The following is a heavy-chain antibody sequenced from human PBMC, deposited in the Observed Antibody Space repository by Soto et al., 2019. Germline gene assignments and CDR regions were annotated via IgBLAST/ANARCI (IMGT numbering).Heavy chain of an antibody. CDR2: ISGGGDST. J-gene: IGHJ4*02. V-gene: IGHV3-23*01. D-gene: IGHD3-3*01. CDR1: GFIFSNYV. Sequence: WGSLRLSCAASGFIFSNYVMSWVLQAPGKGLEWVSSISGGGDSTYYADSVKGRFTISRDNSRYMLYLQMNSLRAEDTAVYYCAKVSNFWSGSFDCWGQGTLVTVSS. CDR3: AKVSNFWSGSFDC.